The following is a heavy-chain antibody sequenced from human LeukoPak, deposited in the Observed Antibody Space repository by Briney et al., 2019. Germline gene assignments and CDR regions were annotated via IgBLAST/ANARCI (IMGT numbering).Heavy chain of an antibody. D-gene: IGHD6-19*01. V-gene: IGHV3-74*01. CDR1: GFTFSSYW. Sequence: GGSPRLSCAASGFTFSSYWMHWVRQAPGKGLVWVSRVNPQGSGTSYTDSVKGRFTISRDNAKDALHLRMDNLRVEDTAVYYCARARWSSTGWFLGYWGQGTLVTVSS. CDR3: ARARWSSTGWFLGY. J-gene: IGHJ4*02. CDR2: VNPQGSGT.